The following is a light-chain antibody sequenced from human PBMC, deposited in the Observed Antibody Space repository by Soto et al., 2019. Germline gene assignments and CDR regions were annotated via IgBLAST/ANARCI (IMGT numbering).Light chain of an antibody. Sequence: EIVLTQSPATLSLSPGERATLSCRASQSLSTSLAWYQQKPGQAPRLLIYDASNRATGIAARFSGSGSETDFTLSISSLEPEDSAVYYCRHRSNWPLTFGGGTKVEIK. J-gene: IGKJ4*01. CDR2: DAS. V-gene: IGKV3-11*01. CDR3: RHRSNWPLT. CDR1: QSLSTS.